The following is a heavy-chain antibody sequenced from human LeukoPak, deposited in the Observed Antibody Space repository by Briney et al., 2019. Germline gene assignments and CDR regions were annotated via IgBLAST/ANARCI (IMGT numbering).Heavy chain of an antibody. CDR1: GYTFTGYY. CDR3: ARDRRGSYHGWFDP. J-gene: IGHJ5*02. Sequence: ASVKVSCKTSGYTFTGYYVNWVRQAPGQGLEWMGWVNPDNGGTHFSQKFQGRVTMTRNTSISTAYMELSSLRSEDTAVYYCARDRRGSYHGWFDPWGQGTLVTVSS. D-gene: IGHD1-26*01. CDR2: VNPDNGGT. V-gene: IGHV1-2*02.